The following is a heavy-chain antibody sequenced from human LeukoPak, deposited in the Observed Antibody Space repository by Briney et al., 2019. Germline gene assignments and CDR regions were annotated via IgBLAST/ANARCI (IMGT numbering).Heavy chain of an antibody. CDR2: IKQDGSEK. J-gene: IGHJ5*02. Sequence: GGSLRPSCAASGFTFSSYWMSWVRQAPGKGLEWVANIKQDGSEKDYVDSVKGRFTISRDNAKNSLFLQMNSLRVEDTAVYYCARGASGIQLWFFDPWGQGTLVSVSA. CDR3: ARGASGIQLWFFDP. V-gene: IGHV3-7*03. D-gene: IGHD5-18*01. CDR1: GFTFSSYW.